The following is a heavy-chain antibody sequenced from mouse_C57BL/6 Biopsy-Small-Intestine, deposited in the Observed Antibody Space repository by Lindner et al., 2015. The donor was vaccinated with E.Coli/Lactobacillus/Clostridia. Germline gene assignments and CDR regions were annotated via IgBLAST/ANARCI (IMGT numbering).Heavy chain of an antibody. Sequence: VQLQESGGGLVKPGGSLKLPCAASGFTFSDYGMHWVRQAPEKGLEWVAYISSASSTIYYTDTVKGRFTISRDNAKNTLFLQMTSLRSEDTAMYYCARGNSPLGWLLLYFDYWGQGTTLTVSS. J-gene: IGHJ2*01. CDR2: ISSASSTI. CDR3: ARGNSPLGWLLLYFDY. D-gene: IGHD2-3*01. CDR1: GFTFSDYG. V-gene: IGHV5-17*01.